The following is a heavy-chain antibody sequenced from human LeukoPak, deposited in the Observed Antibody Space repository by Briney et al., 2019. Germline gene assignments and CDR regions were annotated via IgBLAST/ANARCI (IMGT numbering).Heavy chain of an antibody. Sequence: GGSLRLSCAASGFTFSSYAMSWVRQAPGKGLEWVSAISGSGGSTYYADSVKGRFTISRDNSKNTLYLQMNSLRAEDTAVYYCATSSPQYYYDSSGYPTYYYYYSMDVWGQGATVTVSS. CDR1: GFTFSSYA. J-gene: IGHJ6*02. D-gene: IGHD3-22*01. CDR2: ISGSGGST. CDR3: ATSSPQYYYDSSGYPTYYYYYSMDV. V-gene: IGHV3-23*01.